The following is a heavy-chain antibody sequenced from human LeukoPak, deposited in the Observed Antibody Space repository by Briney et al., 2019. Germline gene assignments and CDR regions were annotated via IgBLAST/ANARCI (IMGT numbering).Heavy chain of an antibody. Sequence: GGSLRLSCAASGFTFSRSWMSWVRQAPGKGLEWVANINDDGSEKYYVDSVKGRFTFSRDNAKNSLHLQMNSLRAADTAMYYCARHGDWAFDIRGQGTMVTVSS. CDR3: ARHGDWAFDI. V-gene: IGHV3-7*05. CDR1: GFTFSRSW. J-gene: IGHJ3*02. D-gene: IGHD2-21*02. CDR2: INDDGSEK.